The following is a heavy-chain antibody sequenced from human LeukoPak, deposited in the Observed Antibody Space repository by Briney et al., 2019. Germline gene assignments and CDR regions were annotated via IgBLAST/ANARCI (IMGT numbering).Heavy chain of an antibody. CDR1: GYTFTSFD. V-gene: IGHV1-8*01. J-gene: IGHJ6*03. CDR3: ARDRETTVTTNPHYYYMDV. D-gene: IGHD4-11*01. CDR2: MNPNSGNT. Sequence: GASVKVSCKASGYTFTSFDINWVRQATAQGLEWMGWMNPNSGNTGYAQKFQGRVTMTRNTSIRTAYIELSSLRSEDTALYYCARDRETTVTTNPHYYYMDVWGKGTTVTVSS.